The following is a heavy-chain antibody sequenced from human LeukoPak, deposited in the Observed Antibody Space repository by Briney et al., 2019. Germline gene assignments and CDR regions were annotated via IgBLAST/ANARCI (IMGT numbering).Heavy chain of an antibody. V-gene: IGHV5-51*01. J-gene: IGHJ4*02. CDR3: ARRGSGWYVDY. D-gene: IGHD6-19*01. CDR2: IYPGDSDT. Sequence: GESLKISCKGSGYTFTSYWIGWVRQMPGKGLEWMGIIYPGDSDTRYSPSFQGQVTISVDKSISTAYLQWSSLKASDNAIYYCARRGSGWYVDYWGQGTLVAVSS. CDR1: GYTFTSYW.